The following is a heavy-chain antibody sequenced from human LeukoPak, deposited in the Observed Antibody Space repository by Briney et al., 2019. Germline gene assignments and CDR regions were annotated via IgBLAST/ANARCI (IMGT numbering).Heavy chain of an antibody. V-gene: IGHV3-7*03. CDR2: IKQDGSEK. Sequence: GGSLRLSCAASGFTFSSYWMSWVRQAPGKGLEWVANIKQDGSEKYYVDSVKGRFTISRDNAKNSLYLQTNSLRPDDTALYYCSTDPRLLIYWGHGTLVTVSS. CDR1: GFTFSSYW. J-gene: IGHJ4*01. CDR3: STDPRLLIY. D-gene: IGHD2-8*01.